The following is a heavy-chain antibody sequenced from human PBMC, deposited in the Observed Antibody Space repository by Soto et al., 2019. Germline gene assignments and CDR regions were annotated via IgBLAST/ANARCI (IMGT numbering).Heavy chain of an antibody. CDR3: ARDFGVVTRYYYGMDG. CDR1: GYTFTSYG. CDR2: ISAYNGNT. V-gene: IGHV1-18*01. Sequence: QVQLVQSGAEVKKPGASVKVSCKASGYTFTSYGISWVRQAPGQGLEWMGWISAYNGNTNYAQKVQGRVTRTTDTSKSTAYIELRSLRSDDTAVYYCARDFGVVTRYYYGMDGWGQGTTVTVSS. D-gene: IGHD2-15*01. J-gene: IGHJ6*02.